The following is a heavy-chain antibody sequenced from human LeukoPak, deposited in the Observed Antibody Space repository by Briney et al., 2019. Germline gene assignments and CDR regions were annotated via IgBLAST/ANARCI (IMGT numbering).Heavy chain of an antibody. CDR3: GRDLGGIAAAGYDY. Sequence: PGGSLRLSCAASGFTFSSYWMSWVRQAPGKGLEWVANIKQDGSEKYYVDSVKGRFTISRDNAKNSLYLQMNSLRAEDTAVYYCGRDLGGIAAAGYDYWGQGTLVTVPS. V-gene: IGHV3-7*01. CDR1: GFTFSSYW. J-gene: IGHJ4*02. D-gene: IGHD6-13*01. CDR2: IKQDGSEK.